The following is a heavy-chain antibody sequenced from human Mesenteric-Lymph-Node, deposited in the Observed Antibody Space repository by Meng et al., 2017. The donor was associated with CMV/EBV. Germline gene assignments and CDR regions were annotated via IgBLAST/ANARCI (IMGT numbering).Heavy chain of an antibody. CDR3: ARNGASMTTSPDYYYGMDV. J-gene: IGHJ6*02. D-gene: IGHD3-16*01. CDR1: GYTFNDYF. Sequence: ASVKVSCKTSGYTFNDYFIHWVRQAPGQGLEWMGWMKPNTGGTNYAQKFQGRVTMTRDTSINTAYMELSSLRSEDTAVYYCARNGASMTTSPDYYYGMDVWGQGTTVTVSS. CDR2: MKPNTGGT. V-gene: IGHV1-2*02.